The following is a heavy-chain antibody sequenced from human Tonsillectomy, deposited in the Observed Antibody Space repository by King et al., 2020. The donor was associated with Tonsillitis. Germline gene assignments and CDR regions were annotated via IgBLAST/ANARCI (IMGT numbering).Heavy chain of an antibody. CDR3: GKDRSKVKVVRCGMDV. V-gene: IGHV3-30*18. J-gene: IGHJ6*02. CDR2: ISYDGSNK. CDR1: GFTFSSHG. D-gene: IGHD2-2*01. Sequence: VQLVESGGGVVQPGRSLRLSCAASGFTFSSHGMHWVRQAPGKGLEWVAVISYDGSNKYYADSVKGRFTISRDNSKNTLYLQMNSLRAEDTDVYYCGKDRSKVKVVRCGMDVWGQGTPVTVSS.